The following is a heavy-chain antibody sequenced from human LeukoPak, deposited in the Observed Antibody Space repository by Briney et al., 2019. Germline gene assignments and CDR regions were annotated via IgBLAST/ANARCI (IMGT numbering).Heavy chain of an antibody. V-gene: IGHV3-21*01. Sequence: GGSLRLSCAASGFTFSSYSMNWVRQAPGKGVEWVSSISTSSTYIYYADSVKGRFTISRDNAKNSLYLQMNSLRAEDTAVYYCARDPPFIIGTTFFDYWGQGTLVTVSS. D-gene: IGHD1-20*01. J-gene: IGHJ4*02. CDR2: ISTSSTYI. CDR3: ARDPPFIIGTTFFDY. CDR1: GFTFSSYS.